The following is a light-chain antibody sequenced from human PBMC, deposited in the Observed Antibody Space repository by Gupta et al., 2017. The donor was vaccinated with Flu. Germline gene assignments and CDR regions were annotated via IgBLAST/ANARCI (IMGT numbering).Light chain of an antibody. CDR2: GAS. CDR3: QQYGSSPPWT. V-gene: IGKV3-20*01. CDR1: QSVSSTY. J-gene: IGKJ1*01. Sequence: ELVLTQSPGTLSWSPGERATLSCRASQSVSSTYFAWYQQKPGQAPRLLIYGASNRATGIPDRFSGSGSGTDFTLTISRLEPEDFAVYYCQQYGSSPPWTFGQGTKVEIK.